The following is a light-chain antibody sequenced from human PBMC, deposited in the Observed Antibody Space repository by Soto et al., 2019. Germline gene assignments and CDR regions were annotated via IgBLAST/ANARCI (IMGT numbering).Light chain of an antibody. J-gene: IGLJ1*01. Sequence: QSVLTQPPSASGSPGQSVTISCTGTSSDIGSFNYVSWYQQYPGKAPKLIIYEVTKRPSGVPDRFSGSKSGNTASLTVSGLQTEDEAEYFCSSYAGSNNVFGTGTKVTVL. CDR3: SSYAGSNNV. CDR2: EVT. V-gene: IGLV2-8*01. CDR1: SSDIGSFNY.